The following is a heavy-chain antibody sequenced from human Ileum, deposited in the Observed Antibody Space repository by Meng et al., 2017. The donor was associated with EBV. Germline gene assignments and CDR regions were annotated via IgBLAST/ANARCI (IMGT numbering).Heavy chain of an antibody. CDR2: IDQSCYT. D-gene: IGHD4-23*01. V-gene: IGHV4-34*01. CDR3: ARYGRCNGNSFNCFDP. CDR1: GGLSNDSY. Sequence: QVLPKQWGTGRLKTQETPSLTVAVYGGLSNDSYWTWLRQPPGKGLEWIGEIDQSCYTKFNPSPSSRATISRDTSNNQFSLRLNSVTAADTALYYCARYGRCNGNSFNCFDPWGQGTLVTVSS. J-gene: IGHJ5*02.